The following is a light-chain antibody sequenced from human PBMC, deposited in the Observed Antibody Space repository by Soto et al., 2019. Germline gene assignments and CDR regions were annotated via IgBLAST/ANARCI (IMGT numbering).Light chain of an antibody. Sequence: AIQVTQSPSSLSASVGDRVTITCRASQAIRNDLAWYQQKPGKAPNLLIYAASHLQSGVPSRFSGSGSGTDFTLIISSLQPEDFATYYCLQDYSYPLTFGGGTKVDIK. CDR3: LQDYSYPLT. J-gene: IGKJ4*01. CDR1: QAIRND. V-gene: IGKV1-6*01. CDR2: AAS.